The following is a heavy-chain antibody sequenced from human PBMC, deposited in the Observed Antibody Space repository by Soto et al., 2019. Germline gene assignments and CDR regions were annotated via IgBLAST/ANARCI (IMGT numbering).Heavy chain of an antibody. Sequence: SQTLSLTCAISGDSVSSNSATWNWIRQSPSRGLEWLGRTYYRSKWYNDYAISVKSRITINPDTSKNQFSLQLGSVIPDDTAVYYCGRAHLGSDRYILEPFDPWGQGTLVTVSS. D-gene: IGHD1-1*01. CDR1: GDSVSSNSAT. CDR3: GRAHLGSDRYILEPFDP. J-gene: IGHJ5*02. CDR2: TYYRSKWYN. V-gene: IGHV6-1*01.